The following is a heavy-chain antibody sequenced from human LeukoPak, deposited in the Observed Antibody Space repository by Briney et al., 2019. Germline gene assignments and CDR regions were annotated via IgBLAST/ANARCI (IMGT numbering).Heavy chain of an antibody. V-gene: IGHV3-64D*09. Sequence: PGGSRRLSCSASGFTFSTYAIHWVRQAPGKVLQYVSSIGTSGISTYYADSVTGRFTISRDNSKNSLYLQMSNLRPEDTAVYYYVRGQEVVYTPTFDYWGQGVLVTVSS. J-gene: IGHJ4*02. CDR3: VRGQEVVYTPTFDY. CDR1: GFTFSTYA. CDR2: IGTSGIST. D-gene: IGHD2-8*02.